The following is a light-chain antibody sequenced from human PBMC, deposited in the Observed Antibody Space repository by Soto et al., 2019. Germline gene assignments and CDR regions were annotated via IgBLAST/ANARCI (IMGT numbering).Light chain of an antibody. V-gene: IGKV3-11*01. Sequence: EIVLTQSPATLSVSPGERVTLSCRASQNLHSFLNWYQQRPGQAPRPLIYDGSKRAAGVPDRISGDGSGTDYTLTISSLEPEDFAVYYRQQRTRWPMTFGQGTRLEIK. CDR2: DGS. CDR1: QNLHSF. CDR3: QQRTRWPMT. J-gene: IGKJ5*01.